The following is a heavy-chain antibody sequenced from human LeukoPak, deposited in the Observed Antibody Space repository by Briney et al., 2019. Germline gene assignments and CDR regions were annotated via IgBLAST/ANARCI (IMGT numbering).Heavy chain of an antibody. CDR3: AKVGTVMANTEYYFDY. CDR1: GFTFSSYA. Sequence: GGSLRLSCAASGFTFSSYAMYWVRQAPGKGLEWVSGIFGSGGSTHYADSVKGRFTISRDNAKNSLYLQMNSLRAGDTALYYCAKVGTVMANTEYYFDYWGQGTLVTVSS. D-gene: IGHD5-18*01. CDR2: IFGSGGST. J-gene: IGHJ4*02. V-gene: IGHV3-23*01.